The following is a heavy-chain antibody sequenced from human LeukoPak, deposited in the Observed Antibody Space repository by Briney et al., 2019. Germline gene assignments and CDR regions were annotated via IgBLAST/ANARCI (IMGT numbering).Heavy chain of an antibody. CDR3: ATNIVGPTLDY. CDR1: GFTFSSYW. J-gene: IGHJ4*02. CDR2: TNSDGSTT. Sequence: TEGSLRLSCAAPGFTFSSYWMHWVRQAPGKGLVWVSGTNSDGSTTAYADSVKGRFTISRDNAKNTLYLQMNSLRAEDTAVYYCATNIVGPTLDYWGQGTLVTVSS. D-gene: IGHD1-26*01. V-gene: IGHV3-74*01.